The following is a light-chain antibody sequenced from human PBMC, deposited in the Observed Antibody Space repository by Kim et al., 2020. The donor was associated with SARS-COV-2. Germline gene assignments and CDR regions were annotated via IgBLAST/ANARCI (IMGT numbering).Light chain of an antibody. V-gene: IGLV1-47*01. CDR3: ATWDDSLSV. CDR1: NSGIGSED. CDR2: RYI. Sequence: RGQRVTISCSDSNSGIGSEDVYWYQQLPGTARERLISRYIRRPEGVTDRFAGAKSGHSASLAISGLRSEDEADYYCATWDDSLSVFGGGTQLTVL. J-gene: IGLJ3*02.